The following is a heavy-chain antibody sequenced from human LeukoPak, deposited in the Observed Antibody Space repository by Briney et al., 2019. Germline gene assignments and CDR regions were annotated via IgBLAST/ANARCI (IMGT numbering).Heavy chain of an antibody. J-gene: IGHJ4*02. CDR2: ISYDGSNK. V-gene: IGHV3-30-3*01. D-gene: IGHD4/OR15-4a*01. CDR1: GFTFSSYA. Sequence: PGRSLRLSCAASGFTFSSYAMHWVRQAPGKGLEWVAVISYDGSNKYYADSVKGRFTISRDNSKNTLYLQMNSLRAEDTAVYYCARDHDYGAALYYFDYWGQGTLVTVSS. CDR3: ARDHDYGAALYYFDY.